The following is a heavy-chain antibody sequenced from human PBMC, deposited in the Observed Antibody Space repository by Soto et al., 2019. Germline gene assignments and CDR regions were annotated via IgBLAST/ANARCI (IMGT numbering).Heavy chain of an antibody. CDR2: IRSKAYGGTT. Sequence: PGGSLRLSCTASGFTFGDYAMSWVRQAPGKGLEWVGFIRSKAYGGTTEYAASVKGRFTISRDDSKSIAYLQMNSLKTEDTAVYYCTRDLKVPLDYYYDSGGYYYWGQGTLVTVSS. CDR3: TRDLKVPLDYYYDSGGYYY. D-gene: IGHD3-22*01. V-gene: IGHV3-49*04. J-gene: IGHJ4*02. CDR1: GFTFGDYA.